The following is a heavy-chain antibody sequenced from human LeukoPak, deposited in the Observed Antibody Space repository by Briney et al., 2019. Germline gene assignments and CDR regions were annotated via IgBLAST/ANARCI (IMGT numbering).Heavy chain of an antibody. CDR3: ARQTAVVTSDFDY. CDR1: GGSISSSSYY. Sequence: SEPLSLTCTVSGGSISSSSYYWGWIRQPPGKGLEWIGSIYYSGSTYYNPSLKSRVTISVDTSKNQFSLKLSSVTAADTAVYYCARQTAVVTSDFDYWGQGTLVTVSS. CDR2: IYYSGST. J-gene: IGHJ4*02. D-gene: IGHD4-23*01. V-gene: IGHV4-39*01.